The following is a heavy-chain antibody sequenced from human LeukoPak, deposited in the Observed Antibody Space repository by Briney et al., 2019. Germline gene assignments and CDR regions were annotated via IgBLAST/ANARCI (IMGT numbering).Heavy chain of an antibody. Sequence: ASVKVSCKASGYTFTSYDINWVRQAPGQGLEWMGWISAYNGNTNYAQKLQGRVTMTTDTSTSTAYMELRSLRSDDTAVYYCARDIVVVPAAIYYYYGMDVWGQGTTVTVSS. CDR2: ISAYNGNT. V-gene: IGHV1-18*01. J-gene: IGHJ6*02. CDR3: ARDIVVVPAAIYYYYGMDV. D-gene: IGHD2-2*02. CDR1: GYTFTSYD.